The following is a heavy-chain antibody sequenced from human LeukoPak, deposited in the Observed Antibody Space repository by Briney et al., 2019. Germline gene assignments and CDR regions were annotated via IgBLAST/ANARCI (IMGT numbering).Heavy chain of an antibody. J-gene: IGHJ4*02. CDR2: INWNGGST. CDR3: TGHHQAYSRTY. Sequence: GGSLRLSCAASGFTFDDYDMSWVRQVPGKGLEWVSAINWNGGSTAYADSVKGRFTISRDNAKNSLYLQMSSLRAEDTAVYYCTGHHQAYSRTYWGQGTLVTVSS. CDR1: GFTFDDYD. V-gene: IGHV3-20*04. D-gene: IGHD4-11*01.